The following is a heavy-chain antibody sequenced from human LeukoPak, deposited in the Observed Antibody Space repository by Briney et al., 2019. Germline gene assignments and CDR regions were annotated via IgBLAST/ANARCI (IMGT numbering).Heavy chain of an antibody. D-gene: IGHD3-16*02. J-gene: IGHJ6*04. Sequence: AGGSLRLSCAASGFTFSSYWMHWVRQAPGKGLVWVSRINSDGSSTSYADSVKGRFTISRDNAKNTLYPQMNSLRAEDTAVYYCARDPFGGVIAFMDVWGKGTTVTVSS. V-gene: IGHV3-74*01. CDR1: GFTFSSYW. CDR3: ARDPFGGVIAFMDV. CDR2: INSDGSST.